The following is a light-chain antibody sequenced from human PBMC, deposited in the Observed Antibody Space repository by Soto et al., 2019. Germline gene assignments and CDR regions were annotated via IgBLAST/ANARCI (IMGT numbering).Light chain of an antibody. J-gene: IGKJ5*01. CDR1: QSVSSY. CDR2: DAS. V-gene: IGKV3-11*01. Sequence: IVLTQSPGTLSLSPGERATLSCGASQSVSSYLAWYQQKPGQAPRLLIYDASKRATGIPARFSGSGSGTNFTLTISSLEPEDFAVYYCQQRRSWQVTFGQGTRLEIK. CDR3: QQRRSWQVT.